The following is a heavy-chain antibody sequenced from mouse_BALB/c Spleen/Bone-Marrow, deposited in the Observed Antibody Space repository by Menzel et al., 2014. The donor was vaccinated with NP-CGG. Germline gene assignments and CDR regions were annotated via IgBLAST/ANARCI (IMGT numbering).Heavy chain of an antibody. V-gene: IGHV14-4*02. J-gene: IGHJ2*01. CDR2: IDPENGDT. D-gene: IGHD2-10*02. CDR3: NEGYGNYGY. CDR1: GFNIKDYY. Sequence: EVKLQESGAELVRSGASVKLSCTASGFNIKDYYMHWVKQRPEQGLEWIGWIDPENGDTEYAPKFQGKATMTAGTSSNTAYLQLSSLTSEDTAVYYCNEGYGNYGYWGQGTTLTVSS.